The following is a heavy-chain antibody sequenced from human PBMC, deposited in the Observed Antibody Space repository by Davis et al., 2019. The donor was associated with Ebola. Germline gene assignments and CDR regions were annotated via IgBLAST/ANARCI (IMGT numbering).Heavy chain of an antibody. Sequence: GESLKISCAASGFTFSSYAVSWVRQAPGKGLEWVSAISGSGGSTCYADSVKGRFTISRDNSKNTLYLQMNSLRAEDTAIYYCAKDKNYDFWSGYPHDAFDIWGQGTMVTVSS. CDR3: AKDKNYDFWSGYPHDAFDI. CDR2: ISGSGGST. J-gene: IGHJ3*02. V-gene: IGHV3-23*01. D-gene: IGHD3-3*01. CDR1: GFTFSSYA.